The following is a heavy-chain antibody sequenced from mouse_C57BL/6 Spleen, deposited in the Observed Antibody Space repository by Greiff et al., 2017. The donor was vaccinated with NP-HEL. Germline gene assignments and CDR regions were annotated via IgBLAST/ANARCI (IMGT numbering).Heavy chain of an antibody. CDR2: ISYDGSN. J-gene: IGHJ3*01. CDR1: GYSITSGYY. Sequence: EVHLVESGPGLVKPSQSLSLTCSVTGYSITSGYYWNWIRQFPGNKLEWMGYISYDGSNNYNPSLKNRISITRDTSKNQFFLKLNSVTTEDTATYYCASYYGGTFWGQGTLVTVSA. V-gene: IGHV3-6*01. D-gene: IGHD1-1*01. CDR3: ASYYGGTF.